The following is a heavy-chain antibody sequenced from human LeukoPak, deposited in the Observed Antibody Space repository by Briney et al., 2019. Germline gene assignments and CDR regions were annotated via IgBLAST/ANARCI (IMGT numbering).Heavy chain of an antibody. Sequence: SQTLSLTCAISGDSVSSNSAAWNWIRQSPSRGLEWLGKTYYRSKWYNDYAVSVKGRITVNPDTSKNQFSLQLNSVTPEDTAAYYCAKSGDYRFDPWGQGTLVTVSS. CDR3: AKSGDYRFDP. J-gene: IGHJ5*02. V-gene: IGHV6-1*01. CDR1: GDSVSSNSAA. D-gene: IGHD3-10*01. CDR2: TYYRSKWYN.